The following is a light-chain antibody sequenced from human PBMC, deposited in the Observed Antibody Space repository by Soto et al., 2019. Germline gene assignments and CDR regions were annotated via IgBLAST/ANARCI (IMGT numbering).Light chain of an antibody. CDR3: TSHAGTINFPYI. CDR2: EVN. CDR1: SSDVGAYNY. J-gene: IGLJ1*01. Sequence: QSVLTQPPSASGAPGQSVTISCTGTSSDVGAYNYVSWYQHHPGKAPKLMVYEVNKRPSGVPDRFSDSKAGNTASLTVSGLQAEDEADYYCTSHAGTINFPYIFGTGTKVTVL. V-gene: IGLV2-8*01.